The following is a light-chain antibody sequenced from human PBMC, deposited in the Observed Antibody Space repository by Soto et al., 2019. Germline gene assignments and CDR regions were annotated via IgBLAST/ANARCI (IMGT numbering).Light chain of an antibody. Sequence: QSALTQPASVSGSPGQSITISCTGTSSDVGVYNYVSWYQQHPGKAPKLMIYEVSNRPSGVSNRFSGSKSGNTASLTTSWLQAEDEAYYYCSSYTSSSTLVVFGGGTKLTVL. CDR2: EVS. CDR3: SSYTSSSTLVV. J-gene: IGLJ2*01. CDR1: SSDVGVYNY. V-gene: IGLV2-14*01.